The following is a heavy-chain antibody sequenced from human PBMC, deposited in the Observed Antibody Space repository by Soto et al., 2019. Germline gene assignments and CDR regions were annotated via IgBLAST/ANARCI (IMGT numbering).Heavy chain of an antibody. CDR2: ISYDGSNK. CDR1: GFTFSSYG. Sequence: QVQLVESGGGVVQPGRSLRLSCAASGFTFSSYGMHWVRQAPGKGLVWVAVISYDGSNKYYADSVQGRFTISRDNSKNTLDLQIHSLRAEDTAVYYCAKDSRSLAVAGLDYWGQGTLVTVSS. D-gene: IGHD6-19*01. J-gene: IGHJ4*02. V-gene: IGHV3-30*18. CDR3: AKDSRSLAVAGLDY.